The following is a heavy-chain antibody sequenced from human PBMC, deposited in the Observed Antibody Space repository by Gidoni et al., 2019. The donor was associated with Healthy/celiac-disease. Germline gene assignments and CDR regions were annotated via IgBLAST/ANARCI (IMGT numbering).Heavy chain of an antibody. CDR3: ARDLSIAARPDYYYGMDV. CDR1: GGTFSSYA. Sequence: QVQLVQSGAEVKKPGPSVKVSCKASGGTFSSYAISWVRQAPGQGLEWMGGISPIFGTANYAQKFQGRVTITADKSTSTAYMELSSLRSEDTAVYYCARDLSIAARPDYYYGMDVWGQGTTVTVSS. D-gene: IGHD6-6*01. CDR2: ISPIFGTA. V-gene: IGHV1-69*06. J-gene: IGHJ6*02.